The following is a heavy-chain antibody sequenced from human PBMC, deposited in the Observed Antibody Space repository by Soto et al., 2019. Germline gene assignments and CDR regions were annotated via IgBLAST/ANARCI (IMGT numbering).Heavy chain of an antibody. Sequence: SETLSLTCAVDGGSFSVYYWIWIRQPPGKGLEWIGEINHSGSTNYNPSLKSRVTISVDTSKNQFSLKLSSVTAADTAVYYCARVKRAVGSRRPPRFPGYGMDRWGPGTTVTVSS. D-gene: IGHD2-15*01. J-gene: IGHJ6*02. V-gene: IGHV4-34*01. CDR2: INHSGST. CDR1: GGSFSVYY. CDR3: ARVKRAVGSRRPPRFPGYGMDR.